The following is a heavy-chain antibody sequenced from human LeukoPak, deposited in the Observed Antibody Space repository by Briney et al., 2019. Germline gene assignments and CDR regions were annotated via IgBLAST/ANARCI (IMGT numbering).Heavy chain of an antibody. Sequence: PGGSLRLSCAASGFSLSNYWMNWVRQAPGKGLEWVANIKQDGSEKNYVDSVKGRFSISRDNAKNSLILQMNSLRDEDTAVYYCAKCAKVRTMIVAPIDYWGQGTLVTVSS. CDR2: IKQDGSEK. V-gene: IGHV3-7*01. CDR1: GFSLSNYW. CDR3: AKCAKVRTMIVAPIDY. J-gene: IGHJ4*02. D-gene: IGHD3-22*01.